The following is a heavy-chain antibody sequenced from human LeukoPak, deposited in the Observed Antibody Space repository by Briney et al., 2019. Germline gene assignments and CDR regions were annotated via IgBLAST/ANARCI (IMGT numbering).Heavy chain of an antibody. CDR1: GFTFSSYA. D-gene: IGHD6-19*01. CDR2: ISYDGSNK. V-gene: IGHV3-30*01. Sequence: QPGGSLRLSCAASGFTFSSYAMHWVRQAPGKGLEWVAIISYDGSNKYCADSVKGRFTISRDNSKNTLDLQMNSLRAEDTAVYYCARDEKGVADIYYYYGMDVWGQGTTVTVSS. J-gene: IGHJ6*02. CDR3: ARDEKGVADIYYYYGMDV.